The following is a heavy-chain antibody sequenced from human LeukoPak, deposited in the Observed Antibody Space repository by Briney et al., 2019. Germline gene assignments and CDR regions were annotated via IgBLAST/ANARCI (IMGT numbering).Heavy chain of an antibody. CDR3: ARDRKYYDFWSARYYYYYMDV. J-gene: IGHJ6*03. CDR1: GYTFTGYY. CDR2: INPNSGGT. D-gene: IGHD3-3*01. V-gene: IGHV1-2*02. Sequence: GASVKVSCKASGYTFTGYYMHWVRQAPGQGLEWMGWINPNSGGTNYAQKFQGRVTMTRDTSISTAYMELSRLRSDDTAVYYCARDRKYYDFWSARYYYYYMDVWGKGTTVTVSS.